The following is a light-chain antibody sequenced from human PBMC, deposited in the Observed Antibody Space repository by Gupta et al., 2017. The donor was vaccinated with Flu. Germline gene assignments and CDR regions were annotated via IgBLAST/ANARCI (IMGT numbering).Light chain of an antibody. V-gene: IGKV1-6*01. CDR3: LQDYDYPFT. Sequence: GDRVTITCRASQDIRNDLGWYQQKPGKAPKLLIYAAYSLQSGVPSRFTGSASGTDFTLTISSLQPEDFATYYCLQDYDYPFTFGPGTKVDIK. CDR2: AAY. CDR1: QDIRND. J-gene: IGKJ3*01.